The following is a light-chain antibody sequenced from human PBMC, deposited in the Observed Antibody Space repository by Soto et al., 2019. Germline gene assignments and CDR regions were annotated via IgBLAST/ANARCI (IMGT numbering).Light chain of an antibody. J-gene: IGKJ4*01. CDR1: QSVSSN. CDR3: QQYNNWPRPLT. Sequence: EIVMTQSPATLSVSPGERATLSCRASQSVSSNLAWYQQKPGQAPRLLIYGASIRATGIPARFSGSGSGTEFTLTSSSRQSEDFAVYYCQQYNNWPRPLTFGGGTKVEIK. CDR2: GAS. V-gene: IGKV3D-15*01.